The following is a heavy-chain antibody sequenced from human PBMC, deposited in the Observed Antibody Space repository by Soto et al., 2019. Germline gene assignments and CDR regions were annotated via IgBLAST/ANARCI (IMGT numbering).Heavy chain of an antibody. CDR1: GYQFSSYG. CDR2: ISAYNGNT. CDR3: ARSNRATVTTVDY. D-gene: IGHD4-17*01. J-gene: IGHJ4*02. Sequence: QVQLVQSGAEVNNPGASVKVSCKASGYQFSSYGISWVRQAPGQGLEWMGWISAYNGNTNYAQMLQGRVTMTTDTSSTTAYVELRSLRSDDKAVYYCARSNRATVTTVDYWGQGTLVTVSS. V-gene: IGHV1-18*01.